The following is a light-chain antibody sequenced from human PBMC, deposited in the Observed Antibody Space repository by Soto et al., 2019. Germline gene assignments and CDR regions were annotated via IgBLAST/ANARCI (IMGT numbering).Light chain of an antibody. CDR3: QQYNNWPLT. V-gene: IGKV3-15*01. Sequence: EIVMTQSPANLSVSPGESATLSCRASQSISRDLAWYQQKPGQAPRLLMYGASNRATAIPARFSGSGSGTEFSLTISSLQSEDFAVYYCQQYNNWPLTFGGGTKVDI. CDR2: GAS. CDR1: QSISRD. J-gene: IGKJ4*01.